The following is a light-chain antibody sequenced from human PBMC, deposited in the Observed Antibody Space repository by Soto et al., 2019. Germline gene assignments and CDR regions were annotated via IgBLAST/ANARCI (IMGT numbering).Light chain of an antibody. CDR2: EVN. Sequence: QSALTQPPSASWSPGQSVTISCTGTSSDVGGYKYVSWYQQHPGKAPKLMIFEVNKRPSGVPDRFSGSKSGNTASLTVSGLQDEDEADYYCSSYAGINNLGVFGTGTKVTVL. CDR3: SSYAGINNLGV. CDR1: SSDVGGYKY. J-gene: IGLJ1*01. V-gene: IGLV2-8*01.